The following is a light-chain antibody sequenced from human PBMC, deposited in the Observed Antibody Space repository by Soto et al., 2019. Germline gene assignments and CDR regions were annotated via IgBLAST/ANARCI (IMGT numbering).Light chain of an antibody. V-gene: IGLV2-23*03. Sequence: QSALTQPASVSGSPGRWITSSGPGTSSNVGSINLVSWYQQHPGKAPKLMIYEGSKRPSGVSNRFAGSKSGNTASLTISGLQAEDEADYYCCSYAGSSTFVVFGGGTKLTVL. J-gene: IGLJ2*01. CDR2: EGS. CDR3: CSYAGSSTFVV. CDR1: SSNVGSINL.